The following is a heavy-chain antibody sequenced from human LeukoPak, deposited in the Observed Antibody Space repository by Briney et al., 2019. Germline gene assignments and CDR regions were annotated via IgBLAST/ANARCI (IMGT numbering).Heavy chain of an antibody. Sequence: PGGSLRLTCAASAFTFSSYGMCWVRQAPAKELEWVSAIETGGASTYYADSVKGRFSISRDNSKNTLYLQMNSLRAEDTAVYYCARDGSMTMIRGPKDFWGQGTLVTVSS. CDR3: ARDGSMTMIRGPKDF. J-gene: IGHJ4*02. CDR1: AFTFSSYG. CDR2: IETGGAST. D-gene: IGHD3-10*01. V-gene: IGHV3-23*01.